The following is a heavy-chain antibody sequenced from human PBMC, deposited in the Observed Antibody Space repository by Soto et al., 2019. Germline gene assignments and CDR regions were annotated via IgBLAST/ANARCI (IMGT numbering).Heavy chain of an antibody. CDR3: ARGGSLNWYFDL. Sequence: EVQLVEYGGGLVQPGGSLRLSCAASGFTFSSYWMHWVRQAPGKGLVWVSRINSDGSSTSYADSVKGRFTISRDNAKNTLYLQMNSLRVEDTAVYYCARGGSLNWYFDLWGRGTLVTVSS. CDR2: INSDGSST. CDR1: GFTFSSYW. D-gene: IGHD1-26*01. J-gene: IGHJ2*01. V-gene: IGHV3-74*01.